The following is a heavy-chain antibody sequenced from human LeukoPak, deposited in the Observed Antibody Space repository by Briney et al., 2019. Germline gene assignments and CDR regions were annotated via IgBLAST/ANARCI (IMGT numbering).Heavy chain of an antibody. CDR3: ARDSQIIAVAGFYYYYYYMDV. D-gene: IGHD6-19*01. Sequence: PGGSLRLSCAASGFTFSSYWMHWVRQAPGKGLVWVSRINSDGSSTSYADSVKGRFTISRDNAKNTLYLQMNSLRAEDTAVYYCARDSQIIAVAGFYYYYYYMDVWGKGTTVTISS. CDR1: GFTFSSYW. CDR2: INSDGSST. J-gene: IGHJ6*03. V-gene: IGHV3-74*01.